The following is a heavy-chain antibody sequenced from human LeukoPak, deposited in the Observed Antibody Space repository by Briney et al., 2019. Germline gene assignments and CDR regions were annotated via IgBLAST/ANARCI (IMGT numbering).Heavy chain of an antibody. CDR3: AKPTRGSGSFLIEY. Sequence: GGSLRLSCAASEFTFSNYWMHWVRQAPGKGLVWVSWITGDGSSTRYADSVKGRFTISRDNAKNTLYLQVNSLRAEDTAVYYCAKPTRGSGSFLIEYWGQGTLVTVSS. D-gene: IGHD1-26*01. CDR2: ITGDGSST. J-gene: IGHJ4*02. CDR1: EFTFSNYW. V-gene: IGHV3-74*01.